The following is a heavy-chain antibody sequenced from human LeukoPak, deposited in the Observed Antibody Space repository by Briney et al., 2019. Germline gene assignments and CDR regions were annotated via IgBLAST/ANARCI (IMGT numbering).Heavy chain of an antibody. Sequence: ASVKVSCKASGYTFTGYYMHWVRQAPGQGLEWMGWINPNSGGTNYAQKFQGRVTMTRDTSISTAYMELSRPRSDDTAVYYCARVISEALRWWFDYWGQGTLVTVSS. V-gene: IGHV1-2*02. CDR1: GYTFTGYY. CDR2: INPNSGGT. CDR3: ARVISEALRWWFDY. J-gene: IGHJ4*02. D-gene: IGHD2-15*01.